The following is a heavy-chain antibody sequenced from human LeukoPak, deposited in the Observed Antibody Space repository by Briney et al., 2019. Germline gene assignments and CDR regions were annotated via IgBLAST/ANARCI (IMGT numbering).Heavy chain of an antibody. CDR2: IYYSGNT. D-gene: IGHD3/OR15-3a*01. Sequence: PSETLSLTCTVSGVSISSSNSYCGSIRQPPGKGLEWIGSIYYSGNTYYNASLKSQVSISIDTSKNQFSLRLTSVTAADTAVYYCARQTGSGLFILPGGQGTLVTVSS. J-gene: IGHJ4*02. V-gene: IGHV4-39*01. CDR1: GVSISSSNSY. CDR3: ARQTGSGLFILP.